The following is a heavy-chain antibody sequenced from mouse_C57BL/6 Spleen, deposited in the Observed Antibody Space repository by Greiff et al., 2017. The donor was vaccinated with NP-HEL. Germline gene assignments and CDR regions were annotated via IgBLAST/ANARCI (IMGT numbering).Heavy chain of an antibody. CDR3: ARVSSYAMDY. J-gene: IGHJ4*01. CDR1: GYTFTSYT. Sequence: VQLVESGAELARPGASVKMSCKASGYTFTSYTMPWVKQRPGQGLEWIGYINPSSGYSKYNQKFKDKATLTADKSSSTAYMQLSSLTSEDSAVYYCARVSSYAMDYWGQGTSVTVSS. D-gene: IGHD1-1*01. CDR2: INPSSGYS. V-gene: IGHV1-4*01.